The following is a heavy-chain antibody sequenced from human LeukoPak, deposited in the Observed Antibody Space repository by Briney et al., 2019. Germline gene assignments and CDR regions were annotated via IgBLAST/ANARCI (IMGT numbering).Heavy chain of an antibody. CDR3: AKSFMKAVAGDY. Sequence: GGSLRLSCAASGFTFSDYSMNWVRQAPGKGLEWVSSISSSSSYIYYADSVKGRFTISRDNAKNSLYLQMNSLRAEDTAVYYCAKSFMKAVAGDYWGQGTLVTVSS. J-gene: IGHJ4*02. CDR1: GFTFSDYS. V-gene: IGHV3-21*01. CDR2: ISSSSSYI. D-gene: IGHD6-19*01.